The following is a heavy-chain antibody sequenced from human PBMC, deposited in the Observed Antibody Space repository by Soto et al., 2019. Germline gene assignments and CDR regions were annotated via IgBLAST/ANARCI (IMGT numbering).Heavy chain of an antibody. CDR2: INPNSGGT. CDR3: AGASTSHPGAFDI. V-gene: IGHV1-2*04. Sequence: ASVKVSYKASGYTFTGYSIHWVRQAPGQGLEWMGWINPNSGGTNFTQKFQGWVTMTRDTSISTVYMELSRLRSDDTAVYYCAGASTSHPGAFDIWGQGTTDTVSS. J-gene: IGHJ3*02. CDR1: GYTFTGYS.